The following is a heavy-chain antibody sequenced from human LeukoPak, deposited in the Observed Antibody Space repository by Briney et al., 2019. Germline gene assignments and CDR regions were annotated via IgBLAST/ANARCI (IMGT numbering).Heavy chain of an antibody. CDR2: ISGSGAIT. V-gene: IGHV3-23*01. CDR3: AKDAVGATAYYFDY. Sequence: GGSLRLSCAASKFTFRSYAMSWVRQAPGKGLEWVSGISGSGAITYYADSVKGRFTISRDNPKNTLYLQMNSLRAEDTAVYYCAKDAVGATAYYFDYWGQGTLVTVSS. CDR1: KFTFRSYA. J-gene: IGHJ4*02. D-gene: IGHD1-26*01.